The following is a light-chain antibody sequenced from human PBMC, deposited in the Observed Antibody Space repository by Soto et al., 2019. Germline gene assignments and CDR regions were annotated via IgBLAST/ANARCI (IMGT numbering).Light chain of an antibody. CDR3: QSYDSDFVV. J-gene: IGLJ2*01. Sequence: KFMLTQPHSVSESPGKTLSISCTRSSGSIANNYVQWYQQRPGSAPTTVIYENNQRLSGVPDRFSGSTDGSSNSASLTISGLQTEDEDDYYCQSYDSDFVVFGGGTKLTVL. CDR2: ENN. CDR1: SGSIANNY. V-gene: IGLV6-57*04.